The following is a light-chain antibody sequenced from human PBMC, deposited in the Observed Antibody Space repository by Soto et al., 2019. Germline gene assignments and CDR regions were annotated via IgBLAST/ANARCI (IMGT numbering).Light chain of an antibody. CDR1: SSDVGGYTY. CDR2: EVN. CDR3: SSYTSSSTLYV. J-gene: IGLJ1*01. V-gene: IGLV2-14*01. Sequence: QSVLTQPASVSGSPRQSITISCTGASSDVGGYTYVSWYQQHPGKAPKLMIYEVNNRPSGVSNRFSGSKSGNTASLTISGIQAEDEADYYCSSYTSSSTLYVFGTGTKLTVL.